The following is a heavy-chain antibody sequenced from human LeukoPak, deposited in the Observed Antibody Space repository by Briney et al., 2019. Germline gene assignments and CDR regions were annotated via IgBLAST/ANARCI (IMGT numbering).Heavy chain of an antibody. V-gene: IGHV1-69*13. D-gene: IGHD3-10*01. J-gene: IGHJ5*02. CDR3: ARRFRQFGELFRTNWFDP. CDR2: IIPNFGTA. CDR1: GGTFSSYA. Sequence: SVKVSCKASGGTFSSYAISWVRQAPGQGLEWMGGIIPNFGTANYAQKFQGRVTITADESTSTAYMELSSLRSEDTAVYYCARRFRQFGELFRTNWFDPWGQGTLVTVSS.